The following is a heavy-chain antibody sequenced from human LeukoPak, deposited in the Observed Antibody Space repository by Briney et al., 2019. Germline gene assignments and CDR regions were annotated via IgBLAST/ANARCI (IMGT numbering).Heavy chain of an antibody. CDR2: TYSSGNT. CDR3: ARENIELVPAAVDGWFDP. D-gene: IGHD2-2*01. V-gene: IGHV4-61*02. CDR1: GDSISGVSSY. Sequence: SETLSLTCTVSGDSISGVSSYWSWIRQPAGKALEWIGRTYSSGNTNYNPSLKSRVTMSLDTSKNQFSLKLTSVTAADTAVYYCARENIELVPAAVDGWFDPWGQGTLVTVSS. J-gene: IGHJ5*02.